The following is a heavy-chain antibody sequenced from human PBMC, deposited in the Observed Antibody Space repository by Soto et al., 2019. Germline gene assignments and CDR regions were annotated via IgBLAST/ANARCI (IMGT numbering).Heavy chain of an antibody. CDR3: AKDRGTLTTRTFDI. V-gene: IGHV3-73*01. D-gene: IGHD4-17*01. CDR1: GFTFSGSA. CDR2: IRSKANSYAT. Sequence: PGGSLRLSCAASGFTFSGSAMHWVRQASGKGLGWVGRIRSKANSYATAYAASVKGRFTISRDDSKNTAYLQMNSLSAEDTVFFYCAKDRGTLTTRTFDIWGQGTVVTVSS. J-gene: IGHJ3*02.